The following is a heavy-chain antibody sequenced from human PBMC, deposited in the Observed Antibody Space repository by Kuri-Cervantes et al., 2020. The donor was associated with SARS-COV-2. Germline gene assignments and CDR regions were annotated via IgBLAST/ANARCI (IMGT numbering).Heavy chain of an antibody. Sequence: SETLSLTCTVSGGSISSYYWSWIRQPPGKGLEWIGYIYYSGSTNYNPSLKSRVTISVDTSKNQFSLKLSSVTAADTAVYYCARVTRAGAAAFRWDYMGVWGKGTTVTVSS. J-gene: IGHJ6*03. V-gene: IGHV4-59*01. CDR3: ARVTRAGAAAFRWDYMGV. CDR2: IYYSGST. D-gene: IGHD6-13*01. CDR1: GGSISSYY.